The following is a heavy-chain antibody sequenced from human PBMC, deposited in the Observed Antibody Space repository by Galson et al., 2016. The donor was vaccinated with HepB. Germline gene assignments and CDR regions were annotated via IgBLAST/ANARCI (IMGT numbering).Heavy chain of an antibody. CDR1: EYNFNTYG. CDR2: INGGNGKT. V-gene: IGHV1-3*01. J-gene: IGHJ6*02. Sequence: SVKVSCKASEYNFNTYGMHWVRQAPGQRLEWMGWINGGNGKTKYSQKLQGRVTITRDTSASTAYMELSSLRSEDTAVYYCARDHGLRYFDWLFSYYGMDVWGQGTRSPSP. CDR3: ARDHGLRYFDWLFSYYGMDV. D-gene: IGHD3-9*01.